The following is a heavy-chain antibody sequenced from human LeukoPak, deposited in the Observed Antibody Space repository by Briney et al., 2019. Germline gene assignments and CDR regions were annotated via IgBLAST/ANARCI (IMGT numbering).Heavy chain of an antibody. J-gene: IGHJ4*02. CDR2: ISAYNGNT. V-gene: IGHV1-18*01. Sequence: ASVKVSCKASGYTFTSYGISWVRQAPGQGLEWMGWISAYNGNTNYAQKLQGRVTMTTDTSTSTDYMELRSLRSDDTAVYYCARLGYCSSTSCPEIDYWGQGTLVTVSP. D-gene: IGHD2-2*01. CDR3: ARLGYCSSTSCPEIDY. CDR1: GYTFTSYG.